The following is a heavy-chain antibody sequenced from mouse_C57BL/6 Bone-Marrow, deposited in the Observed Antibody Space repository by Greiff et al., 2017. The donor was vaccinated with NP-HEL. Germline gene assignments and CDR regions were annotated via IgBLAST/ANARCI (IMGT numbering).Heavy chain of an antibody. Sequence: QVQLQPPGTELVKPGASVKLSCKASGFTFTSYWMHWVKQRPGQGLEWIGNIYSCNGGTNYNEKFKSKATLTVDKSSSTAYMQLSSLTSEDSAVYYGARQSNYYAMDYWGQGTSVTGSS. D-gene: IGHD2-5*01. CDR1: GFTFTSYW. V-gene: IGHV1-53*01. CDR3: ARQSNYYAMDY. J-gene: IGHJ4*01. CDR2: IYSCNGGT.